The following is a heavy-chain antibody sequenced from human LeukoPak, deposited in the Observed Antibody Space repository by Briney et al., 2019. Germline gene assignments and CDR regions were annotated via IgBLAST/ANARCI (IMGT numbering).Heavy chain of an antibody. V-gene: IGHV3-66*01. CDR3: ARSPPYYYDSRLLDY. J-gene: IGHJ4*02. Sequence: GGSLRLSCAASGFTVSSNYMSWVRQAPGKGLEWVSVIYSGGSTYYADSVKGRFTISRDNSKNTLYLQMNSLRAEDTAVYYCARSPPYYYDSRLLDYWGQGTLVTVSS. CDR1: GFTVSSNY. D-gene: IGHD3-22*01. CDR2: IYSGGST.